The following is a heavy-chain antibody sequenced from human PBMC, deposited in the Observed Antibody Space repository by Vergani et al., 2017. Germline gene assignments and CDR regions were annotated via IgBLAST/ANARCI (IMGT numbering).Heavy chain of an antibody. D-gene: IGHD3-22*01. CDR3: AKVVHYDSSGYDY. CDR1: GFTFSSYG. Sequence: QVQLVESGGGVVQPGRSLRLSCAASGFTFSSYGMHWVRQAPGKGLEWVAVIWYDGSNKYYADSVKGRFTISRDNSKNTLYLKMNSLRAEDTAVYYCAKVVHYDSSGYDYWGQGTLVTVSS. CDR2: IWYDGSNK. V-gene: IGHV3-33*06. J-gene: IGHJ4*02.